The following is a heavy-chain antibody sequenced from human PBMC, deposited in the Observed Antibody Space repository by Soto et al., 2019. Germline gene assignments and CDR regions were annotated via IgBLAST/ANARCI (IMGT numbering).Heavy chain of an antibody. V-gene: IGHV3-21*01. CDR2: ISSSSSYI. Sequence: PGGSLRLSCAASGFTFSSYSMNWVRQAPGKGLEWVSSISSSSSYIYYADSVKGRFTISRDNAKNSLYLQMNSLRAEDTAVYYCAAPWPLLGSDAFDIWGQGTMVTVSS. D-gene: IGHD3-16*01. CDR3: AAPWPLLGSDAFDI. J-gene: IGHJ3*02. CDR1: GFTFSSYS.